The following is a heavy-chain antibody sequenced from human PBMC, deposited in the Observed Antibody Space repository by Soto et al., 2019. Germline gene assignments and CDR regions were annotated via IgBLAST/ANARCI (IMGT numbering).Heavy chain of an antibody. D-gene: IGHD2-21*02. CDR2: ISSDGSRK. CDR1: RFTFSYYA. V-gene: IGHV3-30-3*01. CDR3: ARDLGLPGNPFDY. J-gene: IGHJ4*02. Sequence: QVHLVESGGGVFQPGRSLSLSCAASRFTFSYYAMHWVRQAPGKGLAWVALISSDGSRKSYADTVKGRFTISRDNSKNTLSLQMNSLRGEDTAVFYCARDLGLPGNPFDYWGQGTLVTVSS.